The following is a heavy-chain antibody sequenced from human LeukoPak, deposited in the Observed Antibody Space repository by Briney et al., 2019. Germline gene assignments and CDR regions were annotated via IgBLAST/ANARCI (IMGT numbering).Heavy chain of an antibody. V-gene: IGHV4-34*01. J-gene: IGHJ3*02. CDR3: ARFMITFGGVIPYHAFDI. Sequence: PSETLSLTCAVYGGPFSGYYWSWIRQPPGKGLEWIGEINHSGSTNYNPSLKSRVTISVDTSKNQFSLKLSSVTAADTAVYYCARFMITFGGVIPYHAFDIWGRGTMVTVSS. CDR1: GGPFSGYY. CDR2: INHSGST. D-gene: IGHD3-16*02.